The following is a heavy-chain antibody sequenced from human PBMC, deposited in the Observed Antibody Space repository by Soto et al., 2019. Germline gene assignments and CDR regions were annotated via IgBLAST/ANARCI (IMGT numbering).Heavy chain of an antibody. J-gene: IGHJ4*02. D-gene: IGHD1-26*01. CDR1: GSSIIGYY. CDR3: ARVEGSSYYFRHDC. V-gene: IGHV4-59*12. Sequence: PSETLSLTCTFSGSSIIGYYWTWIRHSPERGLEWIGYIHYSGSANYNPSLNSRLTISIDTSKDQFSLRLGSVTAADTAVYYCARVEGSSYYFRHDCWGRGTLVTVSS. CDR2: IHYSGSA.